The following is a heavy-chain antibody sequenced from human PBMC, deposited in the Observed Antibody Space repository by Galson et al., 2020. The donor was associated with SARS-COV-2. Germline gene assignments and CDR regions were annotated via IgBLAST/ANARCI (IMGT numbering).Heavy chain of an antibody. CDR1: GGSISTYY. CDR2: IYYSGAT. CDR3: ARHRFPYDSSGGGAFDI. D-gene: IGHD3-22*01. Sequence: ASETLSLTCTVSGGSISTYYWSWIRQPPGKGLEWIGYIYYSGATNYNPSIKSRVTISVDTSKNQFSLKLRSVTAADTAVYYCARHRFPYDSSGGGAFDIWGQGTMVTVSS. J-gene: IGHJ3*02. V-gene: IGHV4-59*08.